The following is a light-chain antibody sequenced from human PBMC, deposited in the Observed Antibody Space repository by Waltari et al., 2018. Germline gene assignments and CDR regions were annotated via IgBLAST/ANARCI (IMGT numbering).Light chain of an antibody. Sequence: SYEVTQPPSVSVSPGQTASIPCSGAKLGNKCVCWYQQTPGQSPLLVIYQDGRRPSGIPERFSGSNSGNTATLTISGTQAMDEADYYCQAWDSNTVVFGGGTKLTVL. CDR3: QAWDSNTVV. CDR2: QDG. V-gene: IGLV3-1*01. J-gene: IGLJ2*01. CDR1: KLGNKC.